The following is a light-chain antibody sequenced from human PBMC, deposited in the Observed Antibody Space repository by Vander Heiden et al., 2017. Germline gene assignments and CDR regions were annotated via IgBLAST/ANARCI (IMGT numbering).Light chain of an antibody. Sequence: EVVLTQSPGTLSSSPGERVTLSCRASQSVRSSHLVWYQQKPGQAPRLVIYSASSRATGVPDRFSGSGSGTDFSLTISRLEPEDFAVYYCQWYDESLLTFGGGTKVEIK. CDR3: QWYDESLLT. CDR2: SAS. J-gene: IGKJ4*01. CDR1: QSVRSSH. V-gene: IGKV3-20*01.